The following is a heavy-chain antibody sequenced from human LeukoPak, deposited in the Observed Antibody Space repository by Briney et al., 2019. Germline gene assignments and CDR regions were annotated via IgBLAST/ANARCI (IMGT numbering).Heavy chain of an antibody. Sequence: PGRSLRLSCAASGFTFSSYAMHWVRQAPGKGLEWVVVISYDGSNKYYADSVKGRFTISRDNSKNTLYLQMNSLRAEDTAVYYCARGGSGKYYYDSSGVVYWGQGTLVTVSS. CDR3: ARGGSGKYYYDSSGVVY. D-gene: IGHD3-22*01. J-gene: IGHJ4*02. CDR1: GFTFSSYA. V-gene: IGHV3-30*04. CDR2: ISYDGSNK.